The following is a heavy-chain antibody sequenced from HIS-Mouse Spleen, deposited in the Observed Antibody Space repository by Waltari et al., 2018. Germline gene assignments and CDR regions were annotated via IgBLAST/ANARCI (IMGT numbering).Heavy chain of an antibody. CDR3: ARGYFDWLPQI. CDR2: ISSSSTI. V-gene: IGHV3-48*01. J-gene: IGHJ3*02. Sequence: EVQLVESGGGLVQPGGSLRLSCAASGFTFSSYSMNWVRQAPGKGLEWVSYISSSSTIYYADSVKGRFTISRDNAKNSLYLQMNSLRAEDTAVYYCARGYFDWLPQIWGQGTMVTVSS. CDR1: GFTFSSYS. D-gene: IGHD3-9*01.